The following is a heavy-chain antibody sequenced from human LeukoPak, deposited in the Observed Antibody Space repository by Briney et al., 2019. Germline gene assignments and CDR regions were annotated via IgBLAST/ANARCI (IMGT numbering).Heavy chain of an antibody. CDR3: ARALYGSGWCQDY. J-gene: IGHJ4*02. Sequence: PGGSLTLTCAASGFTFSNYAMSWVRQAPGQGLDWVSTISNSVGTTYYADSVKGRFTISRDNSRNTLYLQVNSLRAEDTALYYCARALYGSGWCQDYWGQGTLVTVSS. CDR2: ISNSVGTT. CDR1: GFTFSNYA. V-gene: IGHV3-23*01. D-gene: IGHD6-19*01.